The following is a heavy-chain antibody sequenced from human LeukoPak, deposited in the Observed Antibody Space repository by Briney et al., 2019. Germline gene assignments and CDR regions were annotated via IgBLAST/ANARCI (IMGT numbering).Heavy chain of an antibody. J-gene: IGHJ4*02. Sequence: GGSLRLSCAASGFTFSKYAMNWVRQAPGKGLEWVSSISGSGSSTYYADSVKGRFTISRDNSKNTLFLQMNSLRAEDTAVYHCAKEALRGWCGYSNDWSQRTLVTVSS. CDR1: GFTFSKYA. CDR3: AKEALRGWCGYSND. CDR2: ISGSGSST. D-gene: IGHD6-19*01. V-gene: IGHV3-23*01.